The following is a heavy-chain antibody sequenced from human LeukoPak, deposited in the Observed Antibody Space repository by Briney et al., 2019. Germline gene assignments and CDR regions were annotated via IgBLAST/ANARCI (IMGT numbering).Heavy chain of an antibody. CDR3: ATEYSSGWYYFVY. D-gene: IGHD6-19*01. Sequence: ASVKVSCKVSGYTLTELSMHWVRQAPGKGLEWMGGFDPVYGVTIYAQKFQGRVTMTEDTSTDTAYMELSSVRSEDTAVYYCATEYSSGWYYFVYWGQGALVTVAS. CDR2: FDPVYGVT. V-gene: IGHV1-24*01. J-gene: IGHJ4*02. CDR1: GYTLTELS.